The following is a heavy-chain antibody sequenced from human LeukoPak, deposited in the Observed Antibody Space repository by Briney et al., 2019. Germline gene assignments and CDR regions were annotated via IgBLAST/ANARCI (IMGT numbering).Heavy chain of an antibody. CDR1: GFSFDDYA. V-gene: IGHV3-9*01. CDR2: ITWNTGQI. D-gene: IGHD3-10*01. Sequence: GGSLRLSCAASGFSFDDYAMYWVRQAPGKGLEWVSGITWNTGQIEYASSVRGRFTISRDNAKKSLYLQMSSLRTEDTALYLCAKGRRPQQCRTHSGAEYFEYWGLGALVTVSS. J-gene: IGHJ4*02. CDR3: AKGRRPQQCRTHSGAEYFEY.